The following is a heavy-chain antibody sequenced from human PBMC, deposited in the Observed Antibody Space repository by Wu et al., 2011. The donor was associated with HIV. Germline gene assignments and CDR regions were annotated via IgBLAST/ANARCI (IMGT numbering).Heavy chain of an antibody. J-gene: IGHJ5*01. CDR1: GSTFSSYV. Sequence: QVQLVQSGAEVKKPGSSMKVSCKASGSTFSSYVISWVRQAPGQGLEWLGRIIPIFGTPKYAQKFQGSVTITADRSTSTAYMELSSLRSEDTAVYYCASQPPSMIRGIIYNWFESWGQGTQVTVSS. V-gene: IGHV1-69*06. D-gene: IGHD3-10*01. CDR2: IIPIFGTP. CDR3: ASQPPSMIRGIIYNWFES.